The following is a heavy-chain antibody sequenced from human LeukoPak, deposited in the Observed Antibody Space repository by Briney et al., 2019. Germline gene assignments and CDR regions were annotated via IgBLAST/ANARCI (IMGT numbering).Heavy chain of an antibody. CDR1: GYTFTSYY. CDR3: ARCIAAAGTFYYCYGMDV. D-gene: IGHD6-13*01. Sequence: ASVKVSCKASGYTFTSYYMHWVRQAPGQGLEWMGIINPSGGSTSYAQKFQGRVTMTRDTSTSTVYMEPSSLRSEDTAVYYYARCIAAAGTFYYCYGMDVWGQGTTVTVSS. CDR2: INPSGGST. V-gene: IGHV1-46*01. J-gene: IGHJ6*02.